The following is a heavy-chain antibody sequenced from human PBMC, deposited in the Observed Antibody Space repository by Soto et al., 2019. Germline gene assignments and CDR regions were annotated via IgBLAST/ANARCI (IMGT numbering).Heavy chain of an antibody. D-gene: IGHD3-10*01. CDR3: AKDTMVRGVIMGSKYYFDY. CDR2: ISGSGGST. CDR1: GFTFSSYA. V-gene: IGHV3-23*01. Sequence: GGSLRLSCAASGFTFSSYAMSWGRQAPWKGLEWVSAISGSGGSTYYADSVKGRFTISRDNSKNTLYLQMNSLRAKDTAVYYCAKDTMVRGVIMGSKYYFDYWGQGTLVTVSS. J-gene: IGHJ4*02.